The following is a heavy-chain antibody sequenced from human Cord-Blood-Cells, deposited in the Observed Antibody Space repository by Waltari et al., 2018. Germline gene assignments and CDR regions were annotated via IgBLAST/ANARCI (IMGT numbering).Heavy chain of an antibody. CDR2: IYPGDSDT. Sequence: EVQLVQSGAEVKKPGESLQNSCKGSGYSFNSYWIGWVRQMPEKGLEWIGIIYPGDSDTRYSPSFQGQFTSSADKSISTAYLQWSSLKASDTAMYYCARHSYSSLDYWGQGTLVTVSS. CDR1: GYSFNSYW. V-gene: IGHV5-51*01. J-gene: IGHJ4*02. D-gene: IGHD6-13*01. CDR3: ARHSYSSLDY.